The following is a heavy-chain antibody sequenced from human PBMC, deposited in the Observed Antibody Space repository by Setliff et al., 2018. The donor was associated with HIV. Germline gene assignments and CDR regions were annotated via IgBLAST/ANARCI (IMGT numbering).Heavy chain of an antibody. Sequence: GASVKVSCKASGYTFTSYGISWVRQAPGQGLEWMGGIIPIFGTANYAQKFQGRVTITTDESTSTAYMELSSLRSEDTDVYYCARAPRLTMIRGVVDYWGQGTLVTVSS. J-gene: IGHJ4*02. CDR3: ARAPRLTMIRGVVDY. D-gene: IGHD3-10*01. V-gene: IGHV1-69*05. CDR2: IIPIFGTA. CDR1: GYTFTSYG.